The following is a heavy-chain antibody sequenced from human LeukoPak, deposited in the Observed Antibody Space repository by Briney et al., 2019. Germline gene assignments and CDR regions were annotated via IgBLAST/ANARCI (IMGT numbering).Heavy chain of an antibody. CDR2: INPNSGGT. CDR3: ARDTRHRYCSSTSCYRGWLDP. J-gene: IGHJ5*02. V-gene: IGHV1-2*02. D-gene: IGHD2-2*01. Sequence: GASVKVSCKASGYTFTGYYMHWVRQAPGQGLEWMGWINPNSGGTNYAQKFQGRVTMTRDTSISTAYMELSRLRSDDTAVYYCARDTRHRYCSSTSCYRGWLDPWGQGTLVTVSS. CDR1: GYTFTGYY.